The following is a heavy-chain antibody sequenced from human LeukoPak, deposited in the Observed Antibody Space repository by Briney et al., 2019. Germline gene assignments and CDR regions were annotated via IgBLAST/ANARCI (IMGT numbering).Heavy chain of an antibody. J-gene: IGHJ4*02. CDR2: INHSGST. Sequence: SETLSLTCAVYGGSFSGYYWSWIRQPPGRGLEWIGEINHSGSTNYNPSLKSRVTISVDTSKNRFSLKLSSVTAADTAVYYCARDPGDSSYGLDYWGQGTLVTVSS. CDR1: GGSFSGYY. V-gene: IGHV4-34*01. D-gene: IGHD5-18*01. CDR3: ARDPGDSSYGLDY.